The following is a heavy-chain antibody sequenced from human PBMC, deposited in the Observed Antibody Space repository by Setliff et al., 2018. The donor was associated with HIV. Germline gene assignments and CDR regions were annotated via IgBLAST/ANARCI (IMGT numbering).Heavy chain of an antibody. Sequence: SETPSLTCTVSGGSISSGDYYWSWIRQYPGKGLEWIGHIYYSGSTFYNPSLKSRVTISVDTSKKQFSLKLSSVTAADTAVYYCAREGYGDKRERYFYYMDVWGKGTTVTVSS. CDR3: AREGYGDKRERYFYYMDV. J-gene: IGHJ6*03. D-gene: IGHD4-17*01. CDR2: IYYSGST. V-gene: IGHV4-31*03. CDR1: GGSISSGDYY.